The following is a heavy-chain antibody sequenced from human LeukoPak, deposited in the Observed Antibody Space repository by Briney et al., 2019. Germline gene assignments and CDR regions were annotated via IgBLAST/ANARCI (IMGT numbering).Heavy chain of an antibody. CDR2: IGGSGRST. J-gene: IGHJ4*02. D-gene: IGHD6-13*01. Sequence: GGSLRLSCAASGFSFRSNAMNWVRQAPGKGLEWVAGIGGSGRSTYYAGAVEGRFTISRDNSKNTVDLQMSGLRAEDTAIYYCAKRVIAAAGSLDYWGQGTLVTVSS. CDR3: AKRVIAAAGSLDY. CDR1: GFSFRSNA. V-gene: IGHV3-23*01.